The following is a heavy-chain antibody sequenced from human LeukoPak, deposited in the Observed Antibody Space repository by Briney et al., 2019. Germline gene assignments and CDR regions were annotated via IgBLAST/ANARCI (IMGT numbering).Heavy chain of an antibody. CDR3: ARLKTRGNPPKY. V-gene: IGHV5-51*01. CDR1: GYSFTTYW. J-gene: IGHJ4*02. CDR2: IYPGDSDT. Sequence: GESLKISCKGSGYSFTTYWIAWVRQMPGKGLAWVGIIYPGDSDTRYSPSFEGQVTISADKSISTAYLQWSSLKASDTAMYYCARLKTRGNPPKYWGQGTLVTVSS. D-gene: IGHD6-6*01.